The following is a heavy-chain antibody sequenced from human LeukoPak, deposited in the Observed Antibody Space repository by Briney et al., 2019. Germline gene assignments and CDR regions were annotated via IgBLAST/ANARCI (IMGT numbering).Heavy chain of an antibody. CDR1: GFTFSSYA. Sequence: PGASLRLSCAAAGFTFSSYAMSWVRQAPGKGLEWGSAISGSGGSTYYADSVKGRFTISRDNSKNTLHLKMNCLSAEDTAVYYCAKGGYCSSTSCPHDYWGQGALVTVSS. D-gene: IGHD2-2*01. CDR3: AKGGYCSSTSCPHDY. V-gene: IGHV3-23*01. CDR2: ISGSGGST. J-gene: IGHJ4*02.